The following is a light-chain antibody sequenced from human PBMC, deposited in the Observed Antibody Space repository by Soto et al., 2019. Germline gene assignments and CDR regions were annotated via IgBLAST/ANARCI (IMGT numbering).Light chain of an antibody. CDR1: HDIGNS. J-gene: IGKJ4*01. CDR3: QKYDSDPLT. Sequence: DLQMTQSPPSLSASVGDIVTVTCRASHDIGNSLAWYQQRPGKSPRLLIYDASTLQSGVTARFSGNGSGTDFTFVISNLRPEDVATYYCQKYDSDPLTFGGGTKVEVK. V-gene: IGKV1-27*01. CDR2: DAS.